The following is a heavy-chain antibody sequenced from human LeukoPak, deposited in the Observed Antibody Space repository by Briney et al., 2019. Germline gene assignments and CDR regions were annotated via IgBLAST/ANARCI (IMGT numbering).Heavy chain of an antibody. CDR1: GYTFTSYW. J-gene: IGHJ4*02. Sequence: GKSLQISCQGSGYTFTSYWIGWVRQMPGKGLEWMGIIYPGDSDTRYSPSFQGQVTISADKSISTAYLQWSSLKASDTAMYYCARRDSSSWYGLVWGQGTLVTASS. V-gene: IGHV5-51*01. CDR3: ARRDSSSWYGLV. CDR2: IYPGDSDT. D-gene: IGHD6-13*01.